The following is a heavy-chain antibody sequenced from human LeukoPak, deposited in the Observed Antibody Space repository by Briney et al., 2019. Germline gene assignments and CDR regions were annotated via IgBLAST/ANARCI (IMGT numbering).Heavy chain of an antibody. J-gene: IGHJ5*02. V-gene: IGHV3-74*01. CDR1: GFTFSTYW. Sequence: GGSLRLSCAASGFTFSTYWMHWVRQAPGKGLVWVSLINSSGSSTSYAASVKVRFTISRDNAQNTLYLQMNSLRADDTAVYYCARSVLTVGGRNRFDPWGQGTLVTVSS. CDR2: INSSGSST. D-gene: IGHD3-16*01. CDR3: ARSVLTVGGRNRFDP.